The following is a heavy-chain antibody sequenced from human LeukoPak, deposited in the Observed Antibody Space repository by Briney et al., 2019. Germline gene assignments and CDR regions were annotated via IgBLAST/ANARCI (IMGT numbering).Heavy chain of an antibody. J-gene: IGHJ4*02. V-gene: IGHV3-15*01. CDR2: IRRKTDGETT. Sequence: GGSLRLSCAASGFTFSNVWMSWVRQVPGKGLEWVGRIRRKTDGETTDHAAPVKGRFTISRDDSKNTLYLQMNSLKTEDTAVYYCVTDLVIKGCFDYWGQGALVTVSS. D-gene: IGHD2-21*01. CDR3: VTDLVIKGCFDY. CDR1: GFTFSNVW.